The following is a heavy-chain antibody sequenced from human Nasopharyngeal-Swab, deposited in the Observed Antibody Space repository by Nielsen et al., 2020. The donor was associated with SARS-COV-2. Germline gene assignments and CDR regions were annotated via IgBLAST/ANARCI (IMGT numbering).Heavy chain of an antibody. CDR1: GYTLTDLG. CDR3: ATSATFGPGGAGDY. J-gene: IGHJ4*02. CDR2: ITGKNGNA. Sequence: ASVKVSCKISGYTLTDLGMHWVRQGPGQGLEWMGWITGKNGNALYAETLQGRITMTTDTSTNTAYMELRSLRSDDTAVYYCATSATFGPGGAGDYWGQGTLVTVSS. D-gene: IGHD2-8*02. V-gene: IGHV1-18*01.